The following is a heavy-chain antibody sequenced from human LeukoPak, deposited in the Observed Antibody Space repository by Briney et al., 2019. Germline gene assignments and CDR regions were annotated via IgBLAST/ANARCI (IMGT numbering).Heavy chain of an antibody. Sequence: PSETLSLTCTVSGDSVTSSRYYWGWIRQPPGKGLEWIGTIYYSGSIYYNPSLKSRGSISIDTSKNQFSLELISVTAADTAVYYCATFGVYFGSHYPDAFDIWGQGTMVTVS. J-gene: IGHJ3*02. CDR3: ATFGVYFGSHYPDAFDI. CDR1: GDSVTSSRYY. D-gene: IGHD1-26*01. CDR2: IYYSGSI. V-gene: IGHV4-39*07.